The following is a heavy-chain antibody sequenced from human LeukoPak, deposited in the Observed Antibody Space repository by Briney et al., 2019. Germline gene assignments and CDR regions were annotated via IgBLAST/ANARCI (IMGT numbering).Heavy chain of an antibody. J-gene: IGHJ3*02. CDR1: GFIFSNYA. Sequence: GGSLRLSCAASGFIFSNYAMHWVRQAPGKGLEWVTVISYDGSNKYYADSVKGRFTISRDNSKNTLYLQMNSLRAEDTAVYYCAKDHYDSSGYYFDDAFDIWGQGTMVTVSS. CDR3: AKDHYDSSGYYFDDAFDI. CDR2: ISYDGSNK. D-gene: IGHD3-22*01. V-gene: IGHV3-30-3*01.